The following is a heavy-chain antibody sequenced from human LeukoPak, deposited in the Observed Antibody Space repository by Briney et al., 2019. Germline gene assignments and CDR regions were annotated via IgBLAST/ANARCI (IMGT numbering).Heavy chain of an antibody. CDR2: FDPEDGET. Sequence: ASVKVSCKVSGYTLTELSMHWVRQAPGKGLEWMGGFDPEDGETIYAQKFQGRVTMTEDTSTDIAYMELSSLRSEDTAVYYCATDSYLKYFQHWSQGTLVTVSS. J-gene: IGHJ1*01. V-gene: IGHV1-24*01. CDR1: GYTLTELS. CDR3: ATDSYLKYFQH.